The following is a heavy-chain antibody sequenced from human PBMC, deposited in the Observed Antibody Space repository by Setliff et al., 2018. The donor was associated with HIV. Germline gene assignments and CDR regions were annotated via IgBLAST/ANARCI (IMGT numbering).Heavy chain of an antibody. V-gene: IGHV4-38-2*02. CDR1: GYSISSGYY. CDR3: ARGLSVYSYANIYYSHGMDV. Sequence: SETLSLTCTVSGYSISSGYYWGWIRQPPGKGLEWIGSIYHSGSTYYNPSLKSRVTISVDTSKNQFSLKLSSVTAADMAVYYCARGLSVYSYANIYYSHGMDVWGQGTTVTVSS. D-gene: IGHD3-16*01. CDR2: IYHSGST. J-gene: IGHJ6*02.